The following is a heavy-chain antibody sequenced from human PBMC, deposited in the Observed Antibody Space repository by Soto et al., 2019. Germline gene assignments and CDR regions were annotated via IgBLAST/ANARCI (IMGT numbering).Heavy chain of an antibody. V-gene: IGHV4-4*02. CDR3: ARGGDIRGRGGGFARLDP. Sequence: QVQLQESGPGLVKPSGTLSLTCVVSGAFVTNGYSWSWVRQPPGKGLECIGQIGYGGSPSYNPSPGSRATISLDTSSNHFSRTLNPVTAADAAKYFCARGGDIRGRGGGFARLDPWGQGILVAVSS. CDR2: IGYGGSP. D-gene: IGHD3-16*01. J-gene: IGHJ5*02. CDR1: GAFVTNGYS.